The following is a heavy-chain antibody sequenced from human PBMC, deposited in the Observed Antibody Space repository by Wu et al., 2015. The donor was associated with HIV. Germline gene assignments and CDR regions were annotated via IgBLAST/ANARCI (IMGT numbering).Heavy chain of an antibody. J-gene: IGHJ3*02. V-gene: IGHV1-2*02. Sequence: QVQLVQSGAEVKKPGASVKVSCKASGYTFTGYYMHWVRQAPGQGLEWMGWINPNSGGTNYAQKFQGRVTMTRDTSISTAYMELSRLRSDDTAVYYCARTKGYDSSGYYYDDAFDIWAKGQWSPSLQ. CDR1: GYTFTGYY. D-gene: IGHD3-22*01. CDR2: INPNSGGT. CDR3: ARTKGYDSSGYYYDDAFDI.